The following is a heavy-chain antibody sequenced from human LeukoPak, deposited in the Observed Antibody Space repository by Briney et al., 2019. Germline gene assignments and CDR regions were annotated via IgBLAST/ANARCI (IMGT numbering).Heavy chain of an antibody. V-gene: IGHV3-48*02. D-gene: IGHD5-12*01. CDR3: ARAMRSGYDY. CDR2: ISSRSDSV. CDR1: GFTFSTYG. Sequence: GGSLRLSCAASGFTFSTYGMNWVRQAPGKRLEWVSYISSRSDSVYYADSVKGRFTISRDNAENSLYLQMNSLRDEDTAVYYCARAMRSGYDYWGQGTLVTVSS. J-gene: IGHJ4*02.